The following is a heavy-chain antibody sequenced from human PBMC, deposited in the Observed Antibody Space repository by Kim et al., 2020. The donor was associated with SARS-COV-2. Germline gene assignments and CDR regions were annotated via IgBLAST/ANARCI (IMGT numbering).Heavy chain of an antibody. CDR3: SRSQSGELL. D-gene: IGHD3-10*01. J-gene: IGHJ4*01. V-gene: IGHV3-33*05. CDR2: ISYDGSNK. Sequence: GGSLRLSCTASGFTFSSYGMHWVRQAPGKGLEWVAVISYDGSNKYYADSVKGRFTISRDKSKNTLYLQMNSLKAEDTAVYYSSRSQSGELLWGQGSLFTVS. CDR1: GFTFSSYG.